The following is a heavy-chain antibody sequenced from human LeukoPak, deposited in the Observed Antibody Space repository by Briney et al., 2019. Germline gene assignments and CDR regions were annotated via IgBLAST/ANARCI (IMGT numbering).Heavy chain of an antibody. V-gene: IGHV3-7*01. CDR3: SREKEVGANDY. J-gene: IGHJ4*02. D-gene: IGHD1-26*01. CDR2: INQGGSEK. CDR1: GFTFSSYR. Sequence: GGSLRLSCAASGFTFSSYRMSWVRQAPGKGLECVANINQGGSEKYYVDSVKGRFTISRDNAKNSLYLQMNSLRAEHTCVYYCSREKEVGANDYWGQGPRVSVST.